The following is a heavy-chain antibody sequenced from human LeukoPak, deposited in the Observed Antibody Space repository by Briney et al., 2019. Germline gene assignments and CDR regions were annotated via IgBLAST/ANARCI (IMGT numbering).Heavy chain of an antibody. J-gene: IGHJ4*02. CDR2: ITSSGAAT. Sequence: GRSLRLSCAASAFTFSSYAMSWVRQAPGKGLEWVSSITSSGAATYYADSVKGRFTISRDNSDKTLYLQMNSLRAEDTAVYYCAKDRPNYYGSNGHYYKLNGDCWGQGTLVTVSS. CDR1: AFTFSSYA. CDR3: AKDRPNYYGSNGHYYKLNGDC. V-gene: IGHV3-23*01. D-gene: IGHD3-22*01.